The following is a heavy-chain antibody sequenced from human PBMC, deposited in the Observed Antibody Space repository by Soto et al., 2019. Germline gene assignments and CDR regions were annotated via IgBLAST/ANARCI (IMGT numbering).Heavy chain of an antibody. Sequence: GYRNTGDYRCWLRHETRQGLEWMGWINPNSGGTNYAQKFQGWVTMTRDTSISTAYMELSRLRSDDTAVYYCARDRRLLWFGESRNYGMDVWGQGTTVTVSS. V-gene: IGHV1-2*04. CDR1: GYRNTGDY. CDR3: ARDRRLLWFGESRNYGMDV. J-gene: IGHJ6*02. D-gene: IGHD3-10*01. CDR2: INPNSGGT.